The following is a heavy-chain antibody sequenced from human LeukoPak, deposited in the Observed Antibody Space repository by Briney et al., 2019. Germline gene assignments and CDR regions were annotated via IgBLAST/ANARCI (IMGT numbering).Heavy chain of an antibody. V-gene: IGHV4-4*07. CDR1: GGSISSYY. CDR2: IYTSGST. Sequence: SETLSLTCTVSGGSISSYYWSWIRQPAGKGLEWIGRIYTSGSTNYNPSLKSRVTISVDTSKNQFSLKLSSVTAADTAVYYCARLYYDILTGYRPIDYWGQGTLVTVSS. J-gene: IGHJ4*02. CDR3: ARLYYDILTGYRPIDY. D-gene: IGHD3-9*01.